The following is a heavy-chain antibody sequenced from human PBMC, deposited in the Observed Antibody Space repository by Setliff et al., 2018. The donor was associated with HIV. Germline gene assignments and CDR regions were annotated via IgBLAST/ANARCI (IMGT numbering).Heavy chain of an antibody. D-gene: IGHD4-17*01. Sequence: ASVKVSCKASGYTFTGYYMHWVRQAPGQGLEWMGRIYTNSGGTNYAQKFQGRVTMTRDTSISTAYMELSRLRSDDTAVYYCARERDDSGDYLSLFVHWGQGALVTVSS. V-gene: IGHV1-2*06. CDR2: IYTNSGGT. CDR1: GYTFTGYY. J-gene: IGHJ4*02. CDR3: ARERDDSGDYLSLFVH.